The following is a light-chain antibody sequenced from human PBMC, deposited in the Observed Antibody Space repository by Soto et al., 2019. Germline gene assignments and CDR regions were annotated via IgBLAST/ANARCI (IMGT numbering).Light chain of an antibody. CDR2: GAS. V-gene: IGKV3-20*01. CDR1: QSVSSSY. J-gene: IGKJ1*01. CDR3: QQYGSSQS. Sequence: EIVLTQSPGPLSLSPGERATLSGRASQSVSSSYLAWYQQKPGQAPRLLIYGASSRATGIPDRFSGSGSGTDFTLTISRLEPEDFAVYYCQQYGSSQSFGQGTKVEIK.